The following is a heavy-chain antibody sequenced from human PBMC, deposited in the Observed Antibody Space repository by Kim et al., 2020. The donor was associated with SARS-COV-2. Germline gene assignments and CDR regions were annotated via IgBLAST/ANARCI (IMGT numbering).Heavy chain of an antibody. V-gene: IGHV3-11*06. J-gene: IGHJ4*02. CDR2: T. CDR3: ARDCGGVNFDY. D-gene: IGHD2-21*01. Sequence: TYYAESVKSRFTISRDNAKNSLYLQMTSLRAEDTAVYYCARDCGGVNFDYWGQGTLVTVSS.